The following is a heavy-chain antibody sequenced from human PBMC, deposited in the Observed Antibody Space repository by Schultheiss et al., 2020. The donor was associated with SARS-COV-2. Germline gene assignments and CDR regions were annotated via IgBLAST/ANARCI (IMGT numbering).Heavy chain of an antibody. J-gene: IGHJ6*02. CDR2: IYYSGST. V-gene: IGHV4-31*03. Sequence: SETLSLTCTVSGGSISSGGYYWSWIRQHPGKGLEWIGYIYYSGSTYYNPSLKSRVTISVDTSKNHFSLKLSSVTAADTAVYYCARGSGCSSTSCLYSGYDYGMDVWGQGTTVTVAS. D-gene: IGHD2-2*01. CDR1: GGSISSGGYY. CDR3: ARGSGCSSTSCLYSGYDYGMDV.